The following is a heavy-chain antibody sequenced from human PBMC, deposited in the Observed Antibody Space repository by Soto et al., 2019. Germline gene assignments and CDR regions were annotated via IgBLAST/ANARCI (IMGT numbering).Heavy chain of an antibody. Sequence: EVQLVESGGGLVKPGGSLRLSCAASGFTFSSYSMNWVRQAPGKGLEWVSSISSSSSYIYYADSVKGRFTISRDNAKNSLYLQMNSLRAEDTAVYYCARVRGDYPQWEYYYYGMDVWGQGTTVTVSS. V-gene: IGHV3-21*01. CDR1: GFTFSSYS. J-gene: IGHJ6*02. CDR2: ISSSSSYI. D-gene: IGHD4-17*01. CDR3: ARVRGDYPQWEYYYYGMDV.